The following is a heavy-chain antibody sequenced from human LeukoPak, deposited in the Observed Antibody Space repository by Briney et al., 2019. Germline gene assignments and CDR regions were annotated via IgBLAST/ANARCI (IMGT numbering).Heavy chain of an antibody. CDR3: AHYYYDSGGYSLDY. J-gene: IGHJ4*02. V-gene: IGHV2-5*01. Sequence: SGPTLVNPTQTLTLTCTFSEFSLTTSGVGVGWIRQPPGKALEWLALIYWNDDKRYSPSLKSRLAITKDTSKNQVVLTMTNMDPVDTATYYCAHYYYDSGGYSLDYWGQGTLVTVSS. CDR1: EFSLTTSGVG. D-gene: IGHD3-22*01. CDR2: IYWNDDK.